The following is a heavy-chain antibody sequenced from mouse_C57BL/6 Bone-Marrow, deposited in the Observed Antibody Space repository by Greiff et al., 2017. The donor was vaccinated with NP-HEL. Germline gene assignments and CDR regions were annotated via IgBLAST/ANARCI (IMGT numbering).Heavy chain of an antibody. CDR2: IHPNSGST. D-gene: IGHD4-1*01. J-gene: IGHJ2*01. CDR1: GYTFTSYW. CDR3: ARDRLGTGTREFDY. V-gene: IGHV1-64*01. Sequence: QVQLQQPGAELVKPGASVKLSCKASGYTFTSYWMHWVKQRPGQGLEWIGMIHPNSGSTNYNEKFKSKATLTVDKSSSTAYMQLSSLTSEDSAVYYCARDRLGTGTREFDYWGQGTTLTVSS.